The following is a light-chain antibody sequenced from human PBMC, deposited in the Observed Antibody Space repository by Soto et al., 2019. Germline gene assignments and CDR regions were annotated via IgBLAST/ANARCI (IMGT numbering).Light chain of an antibody. CDR1: QGIRND. Sequence: IQMTRSPSTLSASVGDRVTITCRASQGIRNDLAWYQKKPGNAPKILIYGASTLQGGVPSRFSGSGSGTDFTLTISSMQPEDFATYYCLQDYTYRTFGQGTKVDIK. CDR2: GAS. V-gene: IGKV1-6*01. J-gene: IGKJ1*01. CDR3: LQDYTYRT.